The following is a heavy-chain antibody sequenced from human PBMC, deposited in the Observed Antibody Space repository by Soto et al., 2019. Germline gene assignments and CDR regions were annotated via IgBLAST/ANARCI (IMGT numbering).Heavy chain of an antibody. D-gene: IGHD3-10*01. V-gene: IGHV4-59*08. CDR2: VSNTGGT. CDR3: VSQGTGTQQGLVDV. Sequence: QVQLQQSGPGLVKPSETLSLTCTVSSGPDWSHNWGWIRQPPGRGLEWIGYVSNTGGTSYNPSLRXXGXXPPPMSTHPTSLSLTSATAAATAVDCCVSQGTGTQQGLVDVWGQGTRVTVPS. CDR1: SGPDWSHN. J-gene: IGHJ6*01.